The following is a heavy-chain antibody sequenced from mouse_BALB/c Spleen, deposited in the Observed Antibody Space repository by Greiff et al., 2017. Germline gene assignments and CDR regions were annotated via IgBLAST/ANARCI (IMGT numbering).Heavy chain of an antibody. CDR1: GFAFSSYD. CDR2: ISSGGGST. J-gene: IGHJ4*01. CDR3: ARGPHYYAMDY. V-gene: IGHV5-12-1*01. Sequence: EVMLVESGGGLVKPGGSLKLSCAASGFAFSSYDMSWVRQTPEKRLEWVAYISSGGGSTYYPDTVKGRFTISRDNAKNTLYLQMSSLKSEDTAMYYCARGPHYYAMDYWGQGTSVTVSS.